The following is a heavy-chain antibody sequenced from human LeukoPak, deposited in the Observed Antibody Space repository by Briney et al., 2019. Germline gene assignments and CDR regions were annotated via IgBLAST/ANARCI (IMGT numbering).Heavy chain of an antibody. CDR2: IIPIFGTA. CDR1: GGTFSSYA. V-gene: IGHV1-69*01. D-gene: IGHD4-11*01. CDR3: ATKILGRMTTVTNRGGFDY. J-gene: IGHJ4*02. Sequence: SVKVSCKAYGGTFSSYAISWVRQAPGQGLEWMGGIIPIFGTANYAQKFQGRVTVTADESTSTAYMELSSLRSEDTAVYYCATKILGRMTTVTNRGGFDYWGQGTLVTVSS.